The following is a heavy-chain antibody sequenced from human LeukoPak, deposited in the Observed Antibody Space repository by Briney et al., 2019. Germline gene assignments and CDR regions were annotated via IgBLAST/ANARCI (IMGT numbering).Heavy chain of an antibody. J-gene: IGHJ5*02. D-gene: IGHD2-15*01. V-gene: IGHV4-4*07. CDR1: GDSISSYY. Sequence: PSETLSLTCTVSGDSISSYYWSWIRQPAGKGLEWIGRIYTSGGTNYNPSLKSRVTMSVDTSKNQFSLKLTSVTAADTAVYYCARSYCSGGSCLNWFDPWGLGTLVTVSS. CDR2: IYTSGGT. CDR3: ARSYCSGGSCLNWFDP.